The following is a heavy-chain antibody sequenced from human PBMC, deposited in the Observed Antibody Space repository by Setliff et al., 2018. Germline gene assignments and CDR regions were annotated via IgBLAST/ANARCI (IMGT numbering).Heavy chain of an antibody. D-gene: IGHD5-18*01. J-gene: IGHJ4*02. V-gene: IGHV3-23*03. CDR1: GFTFSSYA. CDR3: AKDLSSNTAASYFFDL. Sequence: GESLRLSCTASGFTFSSYAVSWVRQAPGKGLEWVSTIFGGDSSTYYADSVRGRFTISRDNSRSTLYLQMNSLRAEDTAIYYCAKDLSSNTAASYFFDLWGQGTQVTVSS. CDR2: IFGGDSST.